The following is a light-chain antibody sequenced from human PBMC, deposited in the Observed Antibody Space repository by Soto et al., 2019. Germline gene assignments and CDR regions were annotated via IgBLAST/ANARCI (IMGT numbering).Light chain of an antibody. V-gene: IGKV1-8*01. J-gene: IGKJ1*01. Sequence: AIRMTQCPSSFSASTGDRLTIPCRAGQGISRYLAWYQQKPGKAPKIMIYAASTLQSGVPSRFSGTGSRTDFTLTISCLQSADFATYDCQQYYRYTRTLGLGTQVDIK. CDR1: QGISRY. CDR2: AAS. CDR3: QQYYRYTRT.